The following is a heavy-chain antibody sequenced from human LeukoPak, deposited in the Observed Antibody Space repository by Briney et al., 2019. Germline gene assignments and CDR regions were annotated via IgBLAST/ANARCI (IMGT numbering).Heavy chain of an antibody. CDR3: ARDRLATVTTIRGHRNWFDP. Sequence: SETLSLTCTVSGYSISSGYYWSWIRQHPGKGLEWIGYIYYSGSTYYNPSLKSRVTISVDTSKNQFSLKLSSVTAADTAVYYCARDRLATVTTIRGHRNWFDPWGQGTLVTVSS. D-gene: IGHD4-17*01. CDR1: GYSISSGYY. J-gene: IGHJ5*02. V-gene: IGHV4-31*03. CDR2: IYYSGST.